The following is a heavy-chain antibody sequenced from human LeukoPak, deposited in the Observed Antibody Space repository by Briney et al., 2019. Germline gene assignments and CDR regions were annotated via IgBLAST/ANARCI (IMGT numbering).Heavy chain of an antibody. D-gene: IGHD2-15*01. CDR2: INPSGGST. J-gene: IGHJ3*02. V-gene: IGHV1-46*01. CDR1: GYSFTSYY. Sequence: ASVKVSCKTSGYSFTSYYMHWVRQAPGQGLEWMGIINPSGGSTTYGQNFQGRLTMTSDTSTSTVYMELSSLRSEDTAVYYCATDSNCGGGSCDAFDIWGQGTMVTVSS. CDR3: ATDSNCGGGSCDAFDI.